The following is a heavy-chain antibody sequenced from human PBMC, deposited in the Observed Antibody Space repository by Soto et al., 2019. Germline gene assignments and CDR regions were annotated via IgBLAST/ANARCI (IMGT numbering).Heavy chain of an antibody. D-gene: IGHD3-22*01. V-gene: IGHV3-21*01. J-gene: IGHJ4*02. CDR1: GFTFSSYS. CDR2: ISSSSSYI. CDR3: ARDAPIAGYYDSSGVYDY. Sequence: PEGSLRLSCAASGFTFSSYSMNWVRQAPGKGLEWVSSISSSSSYIYYADSVKGRFTISRDNAKNSLYLQMNSLRAEDTAVYYCARDAPIAGYYDSSGVYDYWGQGTLVTVSS.